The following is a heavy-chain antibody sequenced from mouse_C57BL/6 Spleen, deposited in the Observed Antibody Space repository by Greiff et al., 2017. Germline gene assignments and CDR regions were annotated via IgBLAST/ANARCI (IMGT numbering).Heavy chain of an antibody. J-gene: IGHJ2*01. CDR2: IGPGSGST. CDR3: ARSGYYGTWGYFDY. V-gene: IGHV1-77*01. Sequence: VQRVESGAELVKPGASVKISCKASGYTFTDYYINWVKQRPGQGLEWIGKIGPGSGSTTYTEKFKGKATLTADKSSSTAYMQLSSLTSEDSAVYVCARSGYYGTWGYFDYWGQGTTLTVSS. CDR1: GYTFTDYY. D-gene: IGHD1-1*01.